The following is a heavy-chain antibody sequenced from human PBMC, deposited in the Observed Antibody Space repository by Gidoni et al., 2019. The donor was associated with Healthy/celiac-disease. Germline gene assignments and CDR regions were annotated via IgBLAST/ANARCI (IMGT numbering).Heavy chain of an antibody. CDR1: GGSISRSSYY. D-gene: IGHD3-3*01. CDR3: ARGYDFWSGLLGDWFDP. J-gene: IGHJ5*02. Sequence: QLQLQESGPGLVKPSETLSLTCTVSGGSISRSSYYWGWIRQPPGKGLEWIGSIYYSGSTYYNPSLKSRVTISVDTSKDQFSLKLSSVTAADTAVYYCARGYDFWSGLLGDWFDPWGQGTLVTVSS. CDR2: IYYSGST. V-gene: IGHV4-39*01.